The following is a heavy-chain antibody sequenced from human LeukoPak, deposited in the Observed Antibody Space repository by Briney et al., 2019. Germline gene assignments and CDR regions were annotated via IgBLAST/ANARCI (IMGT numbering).Heavy chain of an antibody. CDR3: AGVLRYFDWLTDYFDY. Sequence: PGGSLRLSCAVSGFIFSSNWMSWVRQAPGKGLEWVANIKQDGSERYYVDSVKGRFTISRDNAKNSLYLQMNSLRAEDTAVYYCAGVLRYFDWLTDYFDYWGQGTLVTVSS. CDR1: GFIFSSNW. D-gene: IGHD3-9*01. CDR2: IKQDGSER. V-gene: IGHV3-7*01. J-gene: IGHJ4*02.